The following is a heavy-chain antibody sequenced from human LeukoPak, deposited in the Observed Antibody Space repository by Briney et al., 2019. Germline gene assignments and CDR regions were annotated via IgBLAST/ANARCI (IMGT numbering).Heavy chain of an antibody. CDR1: GFTFSSYG. D-gene: IGHD5-12*01. J-gene: IGHJ3*02. V-gene: IGHV3-33*01. CDR2: IWYDGSNK. Sequence: PGGSLRLSCAASGFTFSSYGMHWVRQAPGKGLEWVAVIWYDGSNKYYADSVKGRFTISRDNSKNTLYLLMNSLRAEDTAVYYCARSAPENSGYEQLAFDIWGQGTMVTVSS. CDR3: ARSAPENSGYEQLAFDI.